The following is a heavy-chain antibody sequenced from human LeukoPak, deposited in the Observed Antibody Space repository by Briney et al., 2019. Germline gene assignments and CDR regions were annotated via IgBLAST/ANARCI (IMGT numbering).Heavy chain of an antibody. CDR3: ARCIPTTMINYFDH. D-gene: IGHD3-22*01. CDR2: IIPIFGTA. J-gene: IGHJ4*02. Sequence: SVKVSCKASGGTFSSYAISWVRHAPGQGLEWMGGIIPIFGTANYAQKFQGRVTITADESTNTAYMELSSLRSDDTAVYYCARCIPTTMINYFDHWGQGTLVTVSS. CDR1: GGTFSSYA. V-gene: IGHV1-69*13.